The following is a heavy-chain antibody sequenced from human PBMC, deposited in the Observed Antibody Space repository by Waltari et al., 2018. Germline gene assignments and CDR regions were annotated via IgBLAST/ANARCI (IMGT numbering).Heavy chain of an antibody. CDR2: NSLKDVT. CDR1: GAFLSDYF. J-gene: IGHJ1*01. D-gene: IGHD6-19*01. V-gene: IGHV4-34*02. CDR3: ARGPRDKWLGRYSGEYFHH. Sequence: QVQLQQWGATLLKPSETLSLTCAVYGAFLSDYFWTWHRQSPGKGLELIGENSLKDVTNYNPSLESRVSVHLDTSKNQFDLRLESVTAADTAIYYCARGPRDKWLGRYSGEYFHHWGPGTLVSVSA.